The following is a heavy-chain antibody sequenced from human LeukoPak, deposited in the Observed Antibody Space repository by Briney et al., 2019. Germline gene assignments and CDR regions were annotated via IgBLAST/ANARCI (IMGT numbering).Heavy chain of an antibody. V-gene: IGHV6-1*01. CDR2: TFYRSNWYN. D-gene: IGHD6-6*01. CDR1: GDSASSNSAS. J-gene: IGHJ3*02. CDR3: ARDLKAAPGFNAFDI. Sequence: SQTLSLTCVISGDSASSNSASWNWIRQSPSRGLEWLGRTFYRSNWYNNYAVSVKSRIAINPDTSKNQFSLQLISVTPEDTAVYYCARDLKAAPGFNAFDIWGQGTMVTVSS.